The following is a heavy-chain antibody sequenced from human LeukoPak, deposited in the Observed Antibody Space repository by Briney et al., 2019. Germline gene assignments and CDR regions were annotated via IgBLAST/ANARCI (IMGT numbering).Heavy chain of an antibody. D-gene: IGHD2-21*01. CDR1: GYTFTNDG. CDR3: ERDERAVTAGGEYYFDY. Sequence: ASVKVSCKASGYTFTNDGVSWVRQAPGRGLEWVGWISNYNGLTHSAPRFQGRVTVTTDTFTSTAYMELRSLTSDDTAVYFCERDERAVTAGGEYYFDYWGQGTLVTVSS. J-gene: IGHJ4*02. V-gene: IGHV1-18*01. CDR2: ISNYNGLT.